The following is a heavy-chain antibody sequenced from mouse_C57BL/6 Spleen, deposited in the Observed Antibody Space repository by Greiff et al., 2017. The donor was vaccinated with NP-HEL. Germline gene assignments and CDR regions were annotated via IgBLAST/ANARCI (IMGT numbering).Heavy chain of an antibody. CDR1: GYTFTSYW. Sequence: QVQLQQPGAELVRPGSSVKLSCKASGYTFTSYWMHWVKQRPIQGLEWIGNIDPSDSETHYNQKFKDKATLTVDKSSSTAYMQLSSLTSEDSAVYYCERDDYYERSGMAFAYWGQGTLVTVSA. CDR3: ERDDYYERSGMAFAY. CDR2: IDPSDSET. V-gene: IGHV1-52*01. D-gene: IGHD2-3*01. J-gene: IGHJ3*01.